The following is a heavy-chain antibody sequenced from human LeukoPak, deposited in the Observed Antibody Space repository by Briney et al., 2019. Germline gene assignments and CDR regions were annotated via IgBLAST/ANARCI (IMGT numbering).Heavy chain of an antibody. CDR3: ARDKPSYDFWSGYHLGY. Sequence: ASVKVSCKASGGTFSSYAISWVRQAPGQGLEWMGWISAYNGNTNYAQKLQGRVTMTTDTSTSTAYMELRSLRSDDTAVYYCARDKPSYDFWSGYHLGYWGQGTLVTVSS. J-gene: IGHJ4*02. CDR2: ISAYNGNT. V-gene: IGHV1-18*01. D-gene: IGHD3-3*01. CDR1: GGTFSSYA.